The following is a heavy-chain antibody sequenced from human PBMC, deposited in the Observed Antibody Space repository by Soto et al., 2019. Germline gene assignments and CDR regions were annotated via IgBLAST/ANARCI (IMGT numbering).Heavy chain of an antibody. CDR3: ARAGIAYCTSTTCYLYYYVMDV. V-gene: IGHV1-46*01. J-gene: IGHJ6*02. D-gene: IGHD2-2*01. Sequence: QVQLVQSGAEVKKPGASVKVSCKASGCTVTSYYMHWVRQAPGQGLEWMGIINPKSGSTTYAQKFQGRVTMTRDTSTSTVYMELTSLTSGDTAVYYCARAGIAYCTSTTCYLYYYVMDVWGQGTTVTVSS. CDR1: GCTVTSYY. CDR2: INPKSGST.